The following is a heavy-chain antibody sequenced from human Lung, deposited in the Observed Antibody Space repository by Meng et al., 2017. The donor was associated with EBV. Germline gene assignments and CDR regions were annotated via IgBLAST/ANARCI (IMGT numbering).Heavy chain of an antibody. J-gene: IGHJ5*01. CDR3: VYIIVRRILRRYFFDS. CDR2: IYWECGI. D-gene: IGHD3-9*01. V-gene: IGHV2-70*12. CDR1: LYSICYRDMS. Sequence: QITLKESGSMPVKPRDTLLMICTYSLYSICYRDMSVHCIRPSPRTSLKWLVLIYWECGIVYNPPLRTGLTNSKNPSKNQVVLTLTNVDPSDKASYFCVYIIVRRILRRYFFDSWGQGTLVTVSS.